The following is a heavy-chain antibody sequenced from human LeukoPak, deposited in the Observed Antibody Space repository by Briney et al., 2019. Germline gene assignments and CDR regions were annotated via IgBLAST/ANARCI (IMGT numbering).Heavy chain of an antibody. CDR1: DFTSSRYS. J-gene: IGHJ6*01. V-gene: IGHV3-21*01. CDR3: ARHGDGFYHGMDV. Sequence: PGGSLRLSCAASDFTSSRYSMNWFRQAPGEGLEWVSSISSGGHNIFYADPVKGRFTISRDNAKNSLYLQMNRLRVEDTAVYYCARHGDGFYHGMDVWGQGTTVTVSS. CDR2: ISSGGHNI. D-gene: IGHD4-17*01.